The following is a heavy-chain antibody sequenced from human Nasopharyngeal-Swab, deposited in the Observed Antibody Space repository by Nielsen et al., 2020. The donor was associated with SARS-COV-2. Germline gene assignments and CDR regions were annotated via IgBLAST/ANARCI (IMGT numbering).Heavy chain of an antibody. J-gene: IGHJ6*02. CDR1: GVSISSGSYY. CDR2: VYTSWST. V-gene: IGHV4-61*02. CDR3: AREDRWTLTSFYYALDV. Sequence: SETLSLTCSVSGVSISSGSYYWSWIRQPAGKGLEWIGPVYTSWSTNYNPSLKSRVAISIDTSKNQFTLRLSSVTAADTAVYYCAREDRWTLTSFYYALDVWGQGTTVTVSS. D-gene: IGHD3-9*01.